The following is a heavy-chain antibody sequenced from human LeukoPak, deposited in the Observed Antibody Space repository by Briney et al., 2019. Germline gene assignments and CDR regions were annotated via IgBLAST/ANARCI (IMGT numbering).Heavy chain of an antibody. CDR1: GFTFGGYG. CDR3: TSYHNDHFDY. V-gene: IGHV3-33*03. CDR2: IAYDGSRA. J-gene: IGHJ4*02. D-gene: IGHD2-2*01. Sequence: GGSLRLSCAGSGFTFGGYGMHWFRQTPGKGLEWVAVIAYDGSRAFYADSVKGRFTISRDNAKNTMSVQMDDLGAEDTAVYYCTSYHNDHFDYWGQGTLVTVSS.